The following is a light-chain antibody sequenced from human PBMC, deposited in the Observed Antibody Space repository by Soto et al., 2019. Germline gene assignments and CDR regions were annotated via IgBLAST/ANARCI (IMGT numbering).Light chain of an antibody. V-gene: IGKV3-11*01. CDR3: QQRSNWPIT. J-gene: IGKJ5*01. CDR2: DAS. CDR1: QSVSSN. Sequence: EIVLTQSPVTLSLSPGERATLSCRASQSVSSNLAWYQQKPGQAPRLLIYDASNRATGVPARFRGSGSGTDFTLTISSLEPEDFSVYYCQQRSNWPITFGQGTRLEIK.